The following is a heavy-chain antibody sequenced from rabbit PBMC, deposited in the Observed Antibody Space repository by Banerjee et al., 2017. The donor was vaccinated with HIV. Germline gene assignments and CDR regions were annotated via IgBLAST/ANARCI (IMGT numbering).Heavy chain of an antibody. J-gene: IGHJ4*01. CDR1: GFDFSSYY. CDR3: ARATMTMVINL. CDR2: IYAGKGST. Sequence: QLKETGGGLVQPGGSLTLSCKASGFDFSSYYMSWVRQAPGKGLEWIGIIYAGKGSTDYASWVNGRFTISSDNAQNTVDLQMNSLTAADTATYFCARATMTMVINLWGQGTLVTVS. D-gene: IGHD2-1*01. V-gene: IGHV1S7*01.